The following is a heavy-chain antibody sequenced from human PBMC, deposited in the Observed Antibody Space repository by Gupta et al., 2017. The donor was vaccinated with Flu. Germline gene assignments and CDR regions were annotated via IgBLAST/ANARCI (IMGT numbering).Heavy chain of an antibody. V-gene: IGHV3-15*01. D-gene: IGHD1-20*01. Sequence: EVQLVESGGGLVKPGGSLRLSCAASGFTFSNAWMSWVRQAPGKGLEWVGRIKSKTDGGTTDYAAPVKGRFTISRDDSKNTLYLQMNSLKTEDTAVYYCTTDLPNWNDAPYYYYYGMDVWGQGTTVTVSS. CDR2: IKSKTDGGTT. CDR3: TTDLPNWNDAPYYYYYGMDV. CDR1: GFTFSNAW. J-gene: IGHJ6*02.